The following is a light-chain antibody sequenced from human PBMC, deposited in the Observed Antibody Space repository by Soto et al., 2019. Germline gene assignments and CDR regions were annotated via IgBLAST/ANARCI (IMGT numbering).Light chain of an antibody. J-gene: IGKJ4*01. CDR2: GAS. Sequence: IVMTPSPDTLSVSPGERATLSCRASQSVSSSLAWYQQKPGQPPRLIIYGASTRATGIPARFSGSGSGADCTLTISSLEPEDVALYYCQQHINWPLTLGGGTKVDIK. CDR3: QQHINWPLT. V-gene: IGKV3-15*01. CDR1: QSVSSS.